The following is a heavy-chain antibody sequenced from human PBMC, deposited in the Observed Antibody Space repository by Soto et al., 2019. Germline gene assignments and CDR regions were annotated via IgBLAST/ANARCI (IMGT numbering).Heavy chain of an antibody. D-gene: IGHD6-19*01. V-gene: IGHV3-30*03. Sequence: QVRLVESGGGVVQPGRSLRLSCAASGFNFGVFGMHWVRQAPGKGLEWLSVLSYEGSEEYYADSVRGRFTISRDNSKNILFQQMDSLRVDNTGVYYCAPPGRSSLLKVAGPGFEYWAQGPLVPVS. CDR2: LSYEGSEE. J-gene: IGHJ4*02. CDR3: APPGRSSLLKVAGPGFEY. CDR1: GFNFGVFG.